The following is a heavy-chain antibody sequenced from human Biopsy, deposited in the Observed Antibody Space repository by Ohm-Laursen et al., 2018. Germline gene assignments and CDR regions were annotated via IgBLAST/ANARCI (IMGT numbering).Heavy chain of an antibody. Sequence: SETLSLTCTVSGGPIDSYYWSWIRQPPGKALEWIGYIYFTGRTSYNPSLKSRVTFSVDMSKSQFSLKLYSATAADTAVYYCARVEAGTYDALDIWGQGTLVAVSA. CDR2: IYFTGRT. CDR3: ARVEAGTYDALDI. CDR1: GGPIDSYY. D-gene: IGHD1-26*01. J-gene: IGHJ3*02. V-gene: IGHV4-59*01.